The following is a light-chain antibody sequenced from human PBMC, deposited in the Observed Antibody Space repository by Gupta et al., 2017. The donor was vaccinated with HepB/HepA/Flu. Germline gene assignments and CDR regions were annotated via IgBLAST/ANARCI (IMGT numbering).Light chain of an antibody. V-gene: IGKV1-39*01. CDR1: QSIVTY. Sequence: QSPSSLSASVGDRVTVTCRASQSIVTYVNWYQQKPGKAPKLLIYAASSLQYGVPSRFSGSGSGTDFTLTITTLQPDDLATYYCQQSYSTPLTFGGGTKVEIK. CDR2: AAS. CDR3: QQSYSTPLT. J-gene: IGKJ4*01.